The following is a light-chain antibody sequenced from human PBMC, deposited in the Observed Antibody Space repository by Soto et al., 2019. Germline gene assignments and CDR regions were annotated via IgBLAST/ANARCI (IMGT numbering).Light chain of an antibody. CDR2: SNN. Sequence: QSVLNQPPSASGTPGQRVTISCSGSSSNIGSNTVNWYQQLPGTAPKLLIYSNNQRPSAVPDRLSGSKSGTSASLAISGLQSEDEADYYCAAWDDSLNGYVFGTGTKLTVL. V-gene: IGLV1-44*01. CDR1: SSNIGSNT. CDR3: AAWDDSLNGYV. J-gene: IGLJ1*01.